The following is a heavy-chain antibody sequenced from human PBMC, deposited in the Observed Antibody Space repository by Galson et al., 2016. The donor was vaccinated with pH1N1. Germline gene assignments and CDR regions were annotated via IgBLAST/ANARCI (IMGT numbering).Heavy chain of an antibody. CDR3: IRDLGRLRDF. Sequence: WMGVIDPSNGGTTFAQKFQGLVTMTRDTSTSTVYMELSGLKSDDTAVYYCIRDLGRLRDFWGQGTLVTVSS. J-gene: IGHJ4*02. D-gene: IGHD7-27*01. CDR2: IDPSNGGT. V-gene: IGHV1-46*03.